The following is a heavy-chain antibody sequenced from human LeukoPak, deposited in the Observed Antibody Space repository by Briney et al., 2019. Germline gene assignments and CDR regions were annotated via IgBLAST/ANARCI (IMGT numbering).Heavy chain of an antibody. CDR3: ASGRDGYKNY. D-gene: IGHD5-24*01. V-gene: IGHV1-69*13. Sequence: ASVKVSCKASGGTFSSYAISWVRQAPGQGFEWMGGIIPIFGTANYAQKFQGRVTITADESTSTAYMELSSLRSEDTAVYYCASGRDGYKNYWGQGTLVTVSS. J-gene: IGHJ4*02. CDR2: IIPIFGTA. CDR1: GGTFSSYA.